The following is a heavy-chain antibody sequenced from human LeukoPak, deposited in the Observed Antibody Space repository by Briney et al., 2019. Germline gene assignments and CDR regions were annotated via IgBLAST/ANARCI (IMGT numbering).Heavy chain of an antibody. CDR1: GGSFSGYY. J-gene: IGHJ5*02. CDR3: ARVSIAAAGTDWFDP. V-gene: IGHV4-59*08. D-gene: IGHD6-13*01. Sequence: SETLSLTCAVYGGSFSGYYWSWIRQPPGKGLEWIGYIYYSGSTNYNPSLKSRVTISVDTSKNQFSLKLSSVTAADTAVYYCARVSIAAAGTDWFDPWGQGTLVTVSS. CDR2: IYYSGST.